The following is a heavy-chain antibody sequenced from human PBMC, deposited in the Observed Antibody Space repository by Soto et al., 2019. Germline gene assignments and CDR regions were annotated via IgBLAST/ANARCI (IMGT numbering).Heavy chain of an antibody. V-gene: IGHV3-23*01. CDR2: ISGSGGST. CDR3: AKVAGGDYDYIWGSYRYYYFDY. Sequence: GGSLRLSCAASGFTFSSYAMSWVRQAPGKGLEWVSAISGSGGSTYYADSVKGRFTISRDNSKNTLYLQMNSLRAEDTAVYYCAKVAGGDYDYIWGSYRYYYFDYWGQGTLVTVSS. CDR1: GFTFSSYA. D-gene: IGHD3-16*02. J-gene: IGHJ4*02.